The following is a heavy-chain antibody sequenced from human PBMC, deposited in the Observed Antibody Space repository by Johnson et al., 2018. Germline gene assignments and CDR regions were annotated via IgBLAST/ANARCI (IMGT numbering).Heavy chain of an antibody. J-gene: IGHJ6*02. CDR1: AGTSSRYA. Sequence: QVQLVQSGAEVKKPGSSVRVSCKASAGTSSRYAISWVRQAPGQGLEWMGGIVPTFGVANYAQKFQGRVTITADGSTRTHYMERSRLRSEDTAVYYCESRGYSDSDAYYYYGMDVWGQGTTVIV. CDR3: ESRGYSDSDAYYYYGMDV. V-gene: IGHV1-69*12. D-gene: IGHD5-18*01. CDR2: IVPTFGVA.